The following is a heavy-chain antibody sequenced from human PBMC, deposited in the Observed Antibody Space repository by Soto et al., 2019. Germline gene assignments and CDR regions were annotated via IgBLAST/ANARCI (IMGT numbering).Heavy chain of an antibody. J-gene: IGHJ3*02. D-gene: IGHD1-26*01. CDR1: GGTFSSYA. CDR2: SIPIFGTA. CDR3: AREEAALQGIVGAPAAFDI. Sequence: QVQLVQSGAEVKKPGSSVKVSCKASGGTFSSYAISWVRQAPGQGLEWMGGSIPIFGTANYAQKFQGRVTITADESTSTDYMELSRMRSEDTAVYYCAREEAALQGIVGAPAAFDIWGQGTMVTVSS. V-gene: IGHV1-69*01.